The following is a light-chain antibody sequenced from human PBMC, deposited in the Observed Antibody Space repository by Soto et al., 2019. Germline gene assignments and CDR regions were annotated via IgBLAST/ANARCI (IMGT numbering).Light chain of an antibody. CDR3: QQYSSYPRT. V-gene: IGKV1-9*01. CDR1: QGIGTY. Sequence: DIQLTQSSSFLSASVGDRVTITCRASQGIGTYVAWYQQKPGTAPNLLIYAASTLQSGVPSRFSGSGSGTYFTLTISSLQPEDFATYYCQQYSSYPRTFGQGTRVEI. CDR2: AAS. J-gene: IGKJ1*01.